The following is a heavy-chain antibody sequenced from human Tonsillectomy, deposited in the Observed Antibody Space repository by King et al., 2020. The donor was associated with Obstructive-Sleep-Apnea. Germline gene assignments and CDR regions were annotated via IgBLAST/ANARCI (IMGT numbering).Heavy chain of an antibody. CDR3: ARDSGAITMTSVTDNPVAFDI. CDR2: INPNSGGT. Sequence: QLVQSGAEVKKPGASVKVSCKASGYIFTDYYIHWVRQAPGQGLEWMGWINPNSGGTRYAQKFQVWVTMTRDTSISTAYMEVSRLRSDDTAVYYCARDSGAITMTSVTDNPVAFDIWGQGTVVTVSS. V-gene: IGHV1-2*04. CDR1: GYIFTDYY. D-gene: IGHD3-22*01. J-gene: IGHJ3*02.